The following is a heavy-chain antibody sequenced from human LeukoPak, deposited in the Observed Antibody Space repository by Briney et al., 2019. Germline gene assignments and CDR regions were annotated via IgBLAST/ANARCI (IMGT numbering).Heavy chain of an antibody. CDR3: ARGPYSSNWYVDY. J-gene: IGHJ4*02. CDR1: GFTLSSYE. Sequence: GGSLRLAWAASGFTLSSYEMNWVRLAPGKGLEWISYISRTGNSIYYADSVKGRFTISRDSAKNSLYLQMNSLRAEDTAVYYCARGPYSSNWYVDYWGQGTLVTVAS. D-gene: IGHD6-13*01. CDR2: ISRTGNSI. V-gene: IGHV3-48*03.